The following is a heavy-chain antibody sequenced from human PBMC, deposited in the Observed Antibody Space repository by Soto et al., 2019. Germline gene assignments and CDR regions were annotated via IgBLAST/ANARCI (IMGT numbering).Heavy chain of an antibody. Sequence: GGSLRLSCAASGFTVSSNYMSWVRQAPGKGLEWVSVIYSGGSTYYADSVKGRFTISRDNSKNTLYLQMNSLRAEDTAVYYCVKDMVGGVGSDYGMDVWGQGTTVTVSS. D-gene: IGHD3-10*01. J-gene: IGHJ6*02. CDR3: VKDMVGGVGSDYGMDV. CDR2: IYSGGST. CDR1: GFTVSSNY. V-gene: IGHV3-53*01.